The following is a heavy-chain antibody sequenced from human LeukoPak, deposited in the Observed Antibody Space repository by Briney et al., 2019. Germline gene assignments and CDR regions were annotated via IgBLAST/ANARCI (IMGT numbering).Heavy chain of an antibody. CDR1: GGSFSGYY. CDR2: INHSGST. Sequence: SETLSLTCAVYGGSFSGYYWSWIRKPPGKGLEWIGEINHSGSTNHNPSLKSRVTISVDTSKNQFSMKLSSVTAADTAVYYCARGRSGSYYRIEYYFDYWGQGTLVTVSS. J-gene: IGHJ4*02. V-gene: IGHV4-34*01. CDR3: ARGRSGSYYRIEYYFDY. D-gene: IGHD1-26*01.